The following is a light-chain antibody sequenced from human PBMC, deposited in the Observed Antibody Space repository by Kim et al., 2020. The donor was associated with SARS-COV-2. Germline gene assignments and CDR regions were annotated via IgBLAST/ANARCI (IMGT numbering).Light chain of an antibody. CDR3: QTWGTGIRV. V-gene: IGLV4-69*01. Sequence: ASVKPTCTMSSGHSRYAIAWHQQHPEKGPRYLMKVNSDGSYTKGDGIPDRFSGSSSGAVRYLTISNLQSDDEADYYCQTWGTGIRVFGGGTQLTVL. CDR2: VNSDGSY. CDR1: SGHSRYA. J-gene: IGLJ3*02.